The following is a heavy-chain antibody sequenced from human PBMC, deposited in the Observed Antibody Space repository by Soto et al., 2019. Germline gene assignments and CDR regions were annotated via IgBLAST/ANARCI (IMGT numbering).Heavy chain of an antibody. Sequence: EVQLVESGGGLVQPGGSLRLSCAASGLIFSDHYMDWVRQAPGKGLEWVGRSRNKVNSYTTEYATSVKDRFTISRDASGNSLFLQMNSLKTEDTAIYYCARVFCRGPHCAYGMAVWGRGTTVTVSS. CDR1: GLIFSDHY. V-gene: IGHV3-72*01. CDR3: ARVFCRGPHCAYGMAV. J-gene: IGHJ6*02. CDR2: SRNKVNSYTT. D-gene: IGHD2-15*01.